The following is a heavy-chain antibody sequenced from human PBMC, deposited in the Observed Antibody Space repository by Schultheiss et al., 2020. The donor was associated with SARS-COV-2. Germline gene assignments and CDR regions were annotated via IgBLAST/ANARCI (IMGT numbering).Heavy chain of an antibody. CDR1: GYTFTSYD. Sequence: ASVKVSCKASGYTFTSYDINWVRQATGQGLEWMGWMNPNSGNTGYAQKFQGRVTMTRNTSISTAYMELSSLRSEDTAVYYCARACFIAARGCSDYWGQGTLVTVSS. D-gene: IGHD6-6*01. J-gene: IGHJ4*02. CDR2: MNPNSGNT. V-gene: IGHV1-8*01. CDR3: ARACFIAARGCSDY.